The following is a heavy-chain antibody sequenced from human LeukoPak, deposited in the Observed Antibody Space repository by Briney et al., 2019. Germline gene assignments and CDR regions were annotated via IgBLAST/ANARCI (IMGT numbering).Heavy chain of an antibody. Sequence: LRLSCAASGFTFSSYEMNWVRQPPGKGLEWIGSMYYRGSTYHNPSLKSRVTISVDTSKNQFSLKLSSVTAADTAVYYCATTTISLGYWGQGTLVTVSS. D-gene: IGHD1-26*01. CDR3: ATTTISLGY. CDR1: GFTFSSYE. J-gene: IGHJ4*02. CDR2: MYYRGST. V-gene: IGHV4-39*07.